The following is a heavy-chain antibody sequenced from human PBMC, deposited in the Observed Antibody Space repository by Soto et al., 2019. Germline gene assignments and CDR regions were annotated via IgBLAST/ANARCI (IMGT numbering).Heavy chain of an antibody. J-gene: IGHJ5*02. D-gene: IGHD2-2*01. CDR3: AKDGRNKGAVNVVVPAAMGWFDP. Sequence: EVQLLESGGGLVQPGGSLRLSCAASGFTFSSYAMSWVRQAPGKGLEWVSAISGSGGGTYYADSVKGRFTISRDNSKNKLYLQMNSLRAQDTAVYYCAKDGRNKGAVNVVVPAAMGWFDPWGQGTLVTVSS. V-gene: IGHV3-23*01. CDR2: ISGSGGGT. CDR1: GFTFSSYA.